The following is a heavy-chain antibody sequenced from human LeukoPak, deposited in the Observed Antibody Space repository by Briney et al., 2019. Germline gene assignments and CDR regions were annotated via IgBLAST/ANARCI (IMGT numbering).Heavy chain of an antibody. D-gene: IGHD3-22*01. V-gene: IGHV1-8*02. J-gene: IGHJ1*01. Sequence: ASVKVSCKASGGTFSSYAINWVRQATGQGLEWMGWMNPNSGNTGYAQKFQGRVTMTRNTSISTAYMELSSLRSEDTAVYYCARGSNYYDSSGFSAHTQHWGQGTLVTVSS. CDR2: MNPNSGNT. CDR3: ARGSNYYDSSGFSAHTQH. CDR1: GGTFSSYA.